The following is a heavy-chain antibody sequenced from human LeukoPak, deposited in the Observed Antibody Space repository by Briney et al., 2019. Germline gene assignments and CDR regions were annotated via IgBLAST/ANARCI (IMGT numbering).Heavy chain of an antibody. D-gene: IGHD3-22*01. V-gene: IGHV3-30*18. J-gene: IGHJ4*02. CDR2: ISYDGSNK. Sequence: GGSLRLSCAASGFTFSSYGMHWVRQAPGKGLEWVAVISYDGSNKYYADSVKGRFTISRDNPKNTLYLQMNSLRAEDTAVYYCAKDLDYYDSSGYYGFDYWGQGTLVTVSS. CDR1: GFTFSSYG. CDR3: AKDLDYYDSSGYYGFDY.